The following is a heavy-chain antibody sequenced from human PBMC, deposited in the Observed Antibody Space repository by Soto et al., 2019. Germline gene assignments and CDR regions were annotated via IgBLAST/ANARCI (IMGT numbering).Heavy chain of an antibody. V-gene: IGHV4-31*03. CDR3: AGEPVVAATLEGMGYFDY. CDR2: IYYSGST. J-gene: IGHJ4*02. CDR1: GGSISSGGYY. D-gene: IGHD2-15*01. Sequence: PSETLSLTCTVSGGSISSGGYYWSWIRQHPGKGLEWIGYIYYSGSTYYNPSLKSRVTISVDTSKNQFSLKLSSVTAADTAVYYCAGEPVVAATLEGMGYFDYWGQGTLVTVSS.